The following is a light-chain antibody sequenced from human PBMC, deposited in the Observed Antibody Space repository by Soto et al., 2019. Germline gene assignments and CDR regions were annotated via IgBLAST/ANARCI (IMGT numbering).Light chain of an antibody. CDR2: AAS. J-gene: IGKJ1*01. Sequence: IQMTQSPSSLSASVGDRVTITCRASQSINSWLAWYQQKSGKAPKLLIYAASSLQSGVPSRFSGSGSGTDFTLTISSLQPEDFATYYCLQDYNYPWTFGQGTKVDIK. CDR1: QSINSW. CDR3: LQDYNYPWT. V-gene: IGKV1-6*01.